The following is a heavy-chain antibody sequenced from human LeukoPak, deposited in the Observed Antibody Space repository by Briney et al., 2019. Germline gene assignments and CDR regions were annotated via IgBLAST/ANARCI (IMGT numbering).Heavy chain of an antibody. D-gene: IGHD3-3*01. J-gene: IGHJ3*02. CDR2: IIPIFGTA. CDR3: ARANKYYDFWSGYYPNDASDI. CDR1: GGTFSSYA. Sequence: SVKVSCKASGGTFSSYAISWVRQAPGQGLEWMGGIIPIFGTANYAQKFQGRVTITADKSTSTAYMELSSLRSDDTAVYYCARANKYYDFWSGYYPNDASDIWGQGTMVTVSS. V-gene: IGHV1-69*06.